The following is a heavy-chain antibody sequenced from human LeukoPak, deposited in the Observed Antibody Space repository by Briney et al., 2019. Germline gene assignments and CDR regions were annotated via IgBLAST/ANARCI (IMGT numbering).Heavy chain of an antibody. J-gene: IGHJ3*02. Sequence: SETLSLTCAVYGGSFSGYYWSWIRQPPGKGLEWIGEINHSGSTNYNPSLKSRVTISVDTSKNQFSLKLSSVTAADTAVYYCASSAVAGTQEDAFDIWGQGTMVTVSS. CDR2: INHSGST. V-gene: IGHV4-34*01. D-gene: IGHD6-19*01. CDR1: GGSFSGYY. CDR3: ASSAVAGTQEDAFDI.